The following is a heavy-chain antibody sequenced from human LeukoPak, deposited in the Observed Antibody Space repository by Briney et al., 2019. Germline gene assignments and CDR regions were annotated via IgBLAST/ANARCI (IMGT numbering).Heavy chain of an antibody. V-gene: IGHV1-2*02. D-gene: IGHD5-12*01. J-gene: IGHJ4*02. CDR1: GYTFTGYY. Sequence: ASMKVSCKASGYTFTGYYMHWVRQAPGQGLEWMGWINPNSGGTNYAQKFQGRVTMTRDTSISTAYMELSRLRSDVTAVYYCARDDGGYEAYFDYWGQGTLVTVSS. CDR2: INPNSGGT. CDR3: ARDDGGYEAYFDY.